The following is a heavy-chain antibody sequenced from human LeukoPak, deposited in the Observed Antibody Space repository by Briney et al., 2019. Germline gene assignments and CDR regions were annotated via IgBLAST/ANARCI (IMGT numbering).Heavy chain of an antibody. CDR2: IYYSGST. J-gene: IGHJ3*02. CDR3: ASSDTAMVNDAFDI. CDR1: GGSISSYY. V-gene: IGHV4-59*01. D-gene: IGHD5-18*01. Sequence: SETLSLTCTVSGGSISSYYWSWIRQPPGKGLEWIGYIYYSGSTNYNPSLKSRVTISVDTSKNQFSLKLSSVTAADTAVYYCASSDTAMVNDAFDIWGQGTMATVSS.